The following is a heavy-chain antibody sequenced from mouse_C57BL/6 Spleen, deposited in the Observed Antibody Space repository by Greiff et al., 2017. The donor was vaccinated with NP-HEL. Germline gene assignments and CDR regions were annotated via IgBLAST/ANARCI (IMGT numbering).Heavy chain of an antibody. CDR1: GFTFSSYT. V-gene: IGHV5-9*01. J-gene: IGHJ3*01. D-gene: IGHD1-1*01. Sequence: DVQLVESGGGLVKPGGSLKLSCAASGFTFSSYTMSWVRQTPEKRLEWVATISGGGGNTYYPDSVKGRFTISRDNAKNTLYLQMSSLRSEDTALYYCARHEKDYYYGRSPYWGQGTLVTVSA. CDR2: ISGGGGNT. CDR3: ARHEKDYYYGRSPY.